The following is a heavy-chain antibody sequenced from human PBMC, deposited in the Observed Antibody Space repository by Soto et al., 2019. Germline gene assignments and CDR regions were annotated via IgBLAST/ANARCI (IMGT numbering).Heavy chain of an antibody. CDR3: ARGPKRGTSGSKTKTTYYYGMDV. D-gene: IGHD1-26*01. CDR2: MWFDASRK. V-gene: IGHV3-33*01. Sequence: GRTVGLACVVSEFSVGECDIQCVRQTPGKGLEWMEVMWFDASRKYYADSVKGRFAISREISKNTVYLQTNSLRAADTAVFFCARGPKRGTSGSKTKTTYYYGMDVWGKGT. J-gene: IGHJ6*04. CDR1: EFSVGECD.